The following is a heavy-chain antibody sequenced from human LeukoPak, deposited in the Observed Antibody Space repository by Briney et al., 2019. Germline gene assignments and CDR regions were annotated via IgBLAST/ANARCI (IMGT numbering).Heavy chain of an antibody. J-gene: IGHJ4*02. CDR1: GGSISSSSYY. D-gene: IGHD6-13*01. V-gene: IGHV4-39*07. Sequence: PSETLSLTCTVSGGSISSSSYYWGWIRQPPGRGLEWIGSIYYSGSTYYNPSLKSRVTISVDTSKNQFSLKLSSVTAADTAVYYCARGRGIAAARGVRPWGQGTLVTDSS. CDR2: IYYSGST. CDR3: ARGRGIAAARGVRP.